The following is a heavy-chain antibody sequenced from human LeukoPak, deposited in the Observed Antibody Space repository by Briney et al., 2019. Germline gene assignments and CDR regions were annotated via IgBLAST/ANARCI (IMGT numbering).Heavy chain of an antibody. D-gene: IGHD3-10*01. CDR2: IYSGGTT. CDR1: GFTVSSNY. CDR3: ARDSYYGSGSYYRYTFDY. Sequence: PGGSLRLSCAASGFTVSSNYMSWVRQAPGKGLEWVSVIYSGGTTYYADSVKGRFTISRDNSKNTLYLQMNSPRAEDTAVYYCARDSYYGSGSYYRYTFDYWGQGTLVTVSS. V-gene: IGHV3-53*01. J-gene: IGHJ4*02.